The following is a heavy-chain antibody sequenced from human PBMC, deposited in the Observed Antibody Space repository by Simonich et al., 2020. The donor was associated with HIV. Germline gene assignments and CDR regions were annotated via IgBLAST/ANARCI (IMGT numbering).Heavy chain of an antibody. CDR2: IYWDDDK. CDR3: AHRRPRGYDFWSGLFDY. CDR1: GFSLSSSEVG. Sequence: QITLKESGPTLVKPTQTLTLTCTFSGFSLSSSEVGVGWIRQHPGKALEWLALIYWDDDKRYNPYLMSRLTVTKDTSKNQVVLTMPNMDPVDTATYYCAHRRPRGYDFWSGLFDYWGQGILVTVSS. D-gene: IGHD3-3*01. V-gene: IGHV2-5*02. J-gene: IGHJ4*02.